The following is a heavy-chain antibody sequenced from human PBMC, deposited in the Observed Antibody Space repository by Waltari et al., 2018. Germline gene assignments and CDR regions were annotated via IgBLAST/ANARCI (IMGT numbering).Heavy chain of an antibody. CDR2: IRSKANSYAT. CDR3: TTITIFGVVMRDY. V-gene: IGHV3-73*02. CDR1: GFTFSGSA. D-gene: IGHD3-3*01. Sequence: EVQLVESGGGLVQPGGSLKLSCAASGFTFSGSAMHWVRQASGKGLGWCGPIRSKANSYATAFAASVKGRFTISRDDSKNTAYLQMNSLKTEDTAVYYCTTITIFGVVMRDYWGQGTLVSV. J-gene: IGHJ4*02.